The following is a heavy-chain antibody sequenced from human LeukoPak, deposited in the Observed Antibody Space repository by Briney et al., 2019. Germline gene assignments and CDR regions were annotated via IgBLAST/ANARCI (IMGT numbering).Heavy chain of an antibody. CDR3: ARGKGVTTVTTGWFDP. CDR1: GGSISSYY. V-gene: IGHV4-59*01. D-gene: IGHD4-4*01. Sequence: SETLSLTCTVSGGSISSYYWSWIRQPPGKGLKWIGYIYYSGSTNYNPSLKSRVTISVDTSKNQFSLKLSSVTAADTAVYYCARGKGVTTVTTGWFDPWGQGTLVTVSS. J-gene: IGHJ5*02. CDR2: IYYSGST.